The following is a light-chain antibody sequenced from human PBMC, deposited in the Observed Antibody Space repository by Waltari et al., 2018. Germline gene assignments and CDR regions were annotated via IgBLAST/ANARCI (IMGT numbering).Light chain of an antibody. CDR2: DVS. J-gene: IGLJ2*01. CDR3: SSYVANNNPV. CDR1: SSDVGGYNF. V-gene: IGLV2-8*01. Sequence: QSALTQPPSASGPPGQSVTISCTGTSSDVGGYNFVSWYQHHPGKAPRLIIYDVSERPSGVPDRFSGSKSGNTASLTVSGLQAEDEADYYCSSYVANNNPVFGGGTKLTVL.